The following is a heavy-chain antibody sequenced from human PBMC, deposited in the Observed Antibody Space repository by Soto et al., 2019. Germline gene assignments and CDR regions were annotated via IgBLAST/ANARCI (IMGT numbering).Heavy chain of an antibody. D-gene: IGHD3-10*01. CDR3: ARDHGGATMALLY. CDR2: ISVYHGNT. V-gene: IGHV1-18*04. CDR1: GYNFLNYG. J-gene: IGHJ4*02. Sequence: GASVKVSCKTSGYNFLNYGMSWVRQAPGQGPEWMGWISVYHGNTIYAQNFQGRVTMTAGTSTSTAYMELTSLRSDDTGVYYCARDHGGATMALLYWGQGTLVTVSS.